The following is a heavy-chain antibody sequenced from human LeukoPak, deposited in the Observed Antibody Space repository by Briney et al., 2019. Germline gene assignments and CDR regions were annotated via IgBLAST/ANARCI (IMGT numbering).Heavy chain of an antibody. CDR3: TTGPYPPYSSGWSYYYYYYMDV. CDR2: IKSKTDGGTT. V-gene: IGHV3-15*01. CDR1: EFSVGSNY. J-gene: IGHJ6*03. Sequence: PGGSLRLSCAASEFSVGSNYMTWVRQAPGKGLEWVGRIKSKTDGGTTDYAAPVKGRFTISRDDSKNTLYLQMNSLKTEDTAVYYCTTGPYPPYSSGWSYYYYYYMDVWGKGTTVTISS. D-gene: IGHD6-19*01.